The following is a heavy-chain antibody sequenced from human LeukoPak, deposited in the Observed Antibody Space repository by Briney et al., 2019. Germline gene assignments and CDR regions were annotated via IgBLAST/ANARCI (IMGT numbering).Heavy chain of an antibody. V-gene: IGHV1-58*01. CDR1: GFTFTSSA. CDR2: IVVGSGNT. CDR3: AADDAPTLYYYDSSGYYNFDY. Sequence: SVKVSCKASGFTFTSSAVQWVRQARGQRLEWIGWIVVGSGNTNYAQKFQERVTITRDMSTSTAYMELSSLRSEDTAVYYCAADDAPTLYYYDSSGYYNFDYWGQGTLVTVSS. J-gene: IGHJ4*02. D-gene: IGHD3-22*01.